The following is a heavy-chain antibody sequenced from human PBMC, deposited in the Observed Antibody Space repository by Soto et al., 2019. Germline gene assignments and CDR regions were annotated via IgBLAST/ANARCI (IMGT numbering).Heavy chain of an antibody. Sequence: GASVKVSCKASGYTFTGYYMHWVRQAPGQGLEWMGWINPNSGGTNYAQKFQGWVTTTRDTSISTAYMELSRLRSDDTAVYYCARTLRLGELSFLYWGQGTLVTVSS. V-gene: IGHV1-2*04. J-gene: IGHJ4*02. D-gene: IGHD3-16*02. CDR3: ARTLRLGELSFLY. CDR1: GYTFTGYY. CDR2: INPNSGGT.